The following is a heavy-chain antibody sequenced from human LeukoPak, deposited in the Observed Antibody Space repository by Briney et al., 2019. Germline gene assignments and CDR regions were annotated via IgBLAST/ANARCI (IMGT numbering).Heavy chain of an antibody. D-gene: IGHD2-2*01. CDR3: TSPGSSSTSGQGY. J-gene: IGHJ4*02. CDR1: GFTFSGSA. CDR2: IRSKANSYAT. Sequence: GGSLRLSCAASGFTFSGSAMHWVRQASGKGLEWVCRIRSKANSYATAYAASVKGRFTISRDDSKNTAYLQMNSLKTEDTAVYYCTSPGSSSTSGQGYWGQGTLVTVSS. V-gene: IGHV3-73*01.